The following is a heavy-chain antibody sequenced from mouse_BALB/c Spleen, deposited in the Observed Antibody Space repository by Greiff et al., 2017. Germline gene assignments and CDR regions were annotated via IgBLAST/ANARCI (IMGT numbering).Heavy chain of an antibody. Sequence: VQLQQSGTVLARPGASVKMSCKASGYTFTSYWMHWVKQRPGQGLEWIGAIYPGNSDTSYNQKFKGKAKLTAVTSTSTAYMELSSLTNEDSAVYYCTRSEIYYYGSSYEEGAMDYWGQGTSVTVSS. D-gene: IGHD1-1*01. J-gene: IGHJ4*01. CDR3: TRSEIYYYGSSYEEGAMDY. CDR1: GYTFTSYW. V-gene: IGHV1-5*01. CDR2: IYPGNSDT.